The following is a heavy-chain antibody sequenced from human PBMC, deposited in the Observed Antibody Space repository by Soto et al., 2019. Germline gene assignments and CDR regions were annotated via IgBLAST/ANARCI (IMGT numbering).Heavy chain of an antibody. V-gene: IGHV1-69*13. CDR3: ASRSGLGLRIAAAGTPPGPYYYYYGMDV. J-gene: IGHJ6*02. CDR2: IIPIFGTA. Sequence: ASVKVSCKASGGTFSSYAISWVRQAPGQGLEWMGGIIPIFGTANYAQKFQGRVTITADESTSTAYMERSSLRSEDTAVYYCASRSGLGLRIAAAGTPPGPYYYYYGMDVWGQGTTVTVSS. CDR1: GGTFSSYA. D-gene: IGHD6-13*01.